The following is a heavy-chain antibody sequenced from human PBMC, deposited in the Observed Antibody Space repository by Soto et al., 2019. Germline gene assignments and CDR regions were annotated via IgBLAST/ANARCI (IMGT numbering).Heavy chain of an antibody. J-gene: IGHJ6*02. Sequence: GGSLRLSCAASGFTFSSYAMSWVRQAPGKGLEWVPAISGSGGSTYYADSVKGRFTISRDNSKNTLYLQMNSLRAEDTAVYYCAKDLEPDRPLYGMDVWGQGTTVTVSS. CDR2: ISGSGGST. CDR1: GFTFSSYA. D-gene: IGHD1-1*01. V-gene: IGHV3-23*01. CDR3: AKDLEPDRPLYGMDV.